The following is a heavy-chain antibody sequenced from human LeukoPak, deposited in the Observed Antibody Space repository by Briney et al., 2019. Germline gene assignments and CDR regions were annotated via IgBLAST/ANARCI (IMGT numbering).Heavy chain of an antibody. V-gene: IGHV1-46*01. D-gene: IGHD3-9*01. CDR3: ARAPTYTHNRDGSGLRYFDWPPLGWFDP. J-gene: IGHJ5*02. CDR1: GYTFTSYY. CDR2: INPSGGNT. Sequence: ASVKVSCKASGYTFTSYYMHWVRQAPGQGLEWMGIINPSGGNTSYAQKFQGRVTMTRDTSTSTVYMELSSLRSEDTAVYYCARAPTYTHNRDGSGLRYFDWPPLGWFDPWGQGTLVTVSS.